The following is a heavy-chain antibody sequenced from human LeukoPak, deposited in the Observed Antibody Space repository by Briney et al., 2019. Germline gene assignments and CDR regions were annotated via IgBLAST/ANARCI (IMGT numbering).Heavy chain of an antibody. CDR3: ARALVYYDSSGYYGY. J-gene: IGHJ4*02. CDR1: GYTFTGYY. D-gene: IGHD3-22*01. Sequence: GASVKASCKASGYTFTGYYMHWVRQAPGQGLEWMGWINPNSGGTNYAQKFQGRVTMTRDTSISTAYMELSRLRSDDTAVYYCARALVYYDSSGYYGYWGQGTLVTVSS. V-gene: IGHV1-2*02. CDR2: INPNSGGT.